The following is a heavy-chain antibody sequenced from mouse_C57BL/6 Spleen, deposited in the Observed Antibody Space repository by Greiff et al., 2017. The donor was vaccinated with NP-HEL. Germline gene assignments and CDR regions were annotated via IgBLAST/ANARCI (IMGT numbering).Heavy chain of an antibody. Sequence: EVQLQQSGPVLVKPGASVKMSCKASGYTFTDYYMNWVKQSHGKSLEWIGVINPYNGGTSYNQKFKGQDTLTVDKSSSTAYMELNSLTSEDSAVYYCARGYDVGYAMDYWGQGTSVTVSS. CDR1: GYTFTDYY. CDR3: ARGYDVGYAMDY. V-gene: IGHV1-19*01. CDR2: INPYNGGT. J-gene: IGHJ4*01. D-gene: IGHD2-2*01.